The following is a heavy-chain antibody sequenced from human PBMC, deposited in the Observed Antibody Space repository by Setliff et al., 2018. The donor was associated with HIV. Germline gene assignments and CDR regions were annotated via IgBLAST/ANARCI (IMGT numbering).Heavy chain of an antibody. V-gene: IGHV4-28*06. Sequence: ASETLSLTCTVSGDSISSTNWWGLIRQPPGKGLEWIGYVYSTGSTNYNPSLKSRVTMSVDTSKNHFSLKLSSVTALDTAVYYCARKLPGVGYFDYWGQGTLVTVS. CDR3: ARKLPGVGYFDY. CDR2: VYSTGST. J-gene: IGHJ4*02. D-gene: IGHD1-26*01. CDR1: GDSISSTNW.